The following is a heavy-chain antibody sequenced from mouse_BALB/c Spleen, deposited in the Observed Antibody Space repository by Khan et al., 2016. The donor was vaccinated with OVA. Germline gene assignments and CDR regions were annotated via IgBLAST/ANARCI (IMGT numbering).Heavy chain of an antibody. CDR3: ARAYYANYREAMDY. Sequence: QVQLKQSGPGLVAPSQSLSITCTVSGFSLTGYGVNWVRQPPGKGLEWLGMIWGDGSTDYNSALKSRLSITKDNSKSQVFIKIHSLQTDDTARYYWARAYYANYREAMDYWGQGNSVTVSS. J-gene: IGHJ4*01. CDR2: IWGDGST. CDR1: GFSLTGYG. V-gene: IGHV2-6-7*01. D-gene: IGHD2-10*01.